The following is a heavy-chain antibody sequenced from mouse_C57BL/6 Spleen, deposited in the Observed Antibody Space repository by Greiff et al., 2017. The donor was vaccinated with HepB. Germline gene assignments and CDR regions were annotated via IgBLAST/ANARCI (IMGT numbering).Heavy chain of an antibody. J-gene: IGHJ1*03. CDR1: GFTFSDYG. V-gene: IGHV5-17*01. D-gene: IGHD1-1*01. Sequence: DVHLVESGGGLVKPGGSLKLSCAASGFTFSDYGMHWVRQAPEKGLEWVAYISSGSSTIYYADTVKGRFTISRDNAKNTLFLQMTSLRSEDTAMYYCARFFYYYGSSYRYFDVWGTGTTVTVSS. CDR3: ARFFYYYGSSYRYFDV. CDR2: ISSGSSTI.